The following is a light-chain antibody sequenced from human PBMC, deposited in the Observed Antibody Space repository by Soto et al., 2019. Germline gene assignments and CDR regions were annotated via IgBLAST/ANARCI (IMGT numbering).Light chain of an antibody. CDR2: DAS. J-gene: IGKJ5*01. CDR1: QSISSW. Sequence: DIQMTQSPSTLSASVGDRVTITCRASQSISSWWAWYQQKPGKAPKLLIYDASNLESGVPSRFSGSGSGTEFTLTISSLQPDDFATYYCQQYNSYPFTFGQGTRLEIK. CDR3: QQYNSYPFT. V-gene: IGKV1-5*01.